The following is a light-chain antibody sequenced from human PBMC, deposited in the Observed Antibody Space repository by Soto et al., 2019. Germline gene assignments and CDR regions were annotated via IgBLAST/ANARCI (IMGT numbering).Light chain of an antibody. CDR1: SDDVGGYNY. V-gene: IGLV2-14*01. J-gene: IGLJ3*02. CDR2: EVS. Sequence: QSALTQPASVSGSPGQSITISCTGTSDDVGGYNYVSWYQQYPGKAPQLIIYEVSNRPSGVSNRFSGSKSVNTASLTISGLRAEDEADYHCCSYAGSRTFVFGGGTKLTVL. CDR3: CSYAGSRTFV.